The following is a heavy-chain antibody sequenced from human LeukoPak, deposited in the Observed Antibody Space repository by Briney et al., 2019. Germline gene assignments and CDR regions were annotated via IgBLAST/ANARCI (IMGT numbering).Heavy chain of an antibody. D-gene: IGHD4-17*01. V-gene: IGHV1-69*06. Sequence: GASVKVSCKASGGTFSSYAISWVRQAPGQGLEWMGGIIPIFGTANYAQKFQGRVTITADKSTSTAYMELSSLRSEDTAVYYCARLDYGDYSTHNRPFDYWGQGTLVTVSS. CDR1: GGTFSSYA. CDR3: ARLDYGDYSTHNRPFDY. CDR2: IIPIFGTA. J-gene: IGHJ4*02.